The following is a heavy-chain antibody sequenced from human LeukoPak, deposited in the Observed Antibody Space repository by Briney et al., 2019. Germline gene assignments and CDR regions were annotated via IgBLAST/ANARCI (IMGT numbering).Heavy chain of an antibody. CDR2: ISGSGGST. CDR3: AKDRVGATRRDY. D-gene: IGHD1-26*01. V-gene: IGHV3-23*01. J-gene: IGHJ4*02. Sequence: GGSLRLSCAASGFTFSSYAMSWVRQAPGKGLEWVSAISGSGGSTYYADSVKGRFTISRDNSKNTLYLQMNSLRAEDTVVYYCAKDRVGATRRDYWGQGTLVTVSS. CDR1: GFTFSSYA.